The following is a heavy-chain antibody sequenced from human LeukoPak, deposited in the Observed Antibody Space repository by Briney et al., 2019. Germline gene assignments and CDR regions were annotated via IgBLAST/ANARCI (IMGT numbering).Heavy chain of an antibody. D-gene: IGHD2-15*01. CDR2: ITIYNGDT. J-gene: IGHJ4*02. CDR1: GYTFTDNV. CDR3: ARGSSATAFDY. Sequence: ASVKVSCKTSGYTFTDNVISWVRQAPGQGLEWMGWITIYNGDTNYAQKVRARVSMTTDTSTNTAYMELRSLRSDDTAIYYCARGSSATAFDYWGQGTLVTVSS. V-gene: IGHV1-18*01.